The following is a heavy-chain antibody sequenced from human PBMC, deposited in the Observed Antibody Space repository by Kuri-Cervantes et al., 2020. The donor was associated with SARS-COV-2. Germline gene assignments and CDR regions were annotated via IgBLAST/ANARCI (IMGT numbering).Heavy chain of an antibody. J-gene: IGHJ6*02. V-gene: IGHV4-34*01. D-gene: IGHD3-10*01. CDR1: GGSFSGYY. Sequence: SELLSLTCAVYGGSFSGYYWSWIRQPPGKGLEWIGEINHSGSTNYNPSLKSRVTISVDTSKNQFSLKLSSVTAADKAVYYCARTNRGRYYYYYGMDVWGQGTTVTVSS. CDR2: INHSGST. CDR3: ARTNRGRYYYYYGMDV.